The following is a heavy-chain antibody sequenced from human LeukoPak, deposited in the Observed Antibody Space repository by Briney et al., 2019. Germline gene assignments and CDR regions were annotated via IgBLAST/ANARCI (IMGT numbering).Heavy chain of an antibody. J-gene: IGHJ4*02. D-gene: IGHD3-22*01. CDR1: GFTFRTHS. Sequence: GGSLRLSCAVSGFTFRTHSMTWVRPAPGKGLEWGSYISDRSDIIYYADSVKGRFTISRDNAKNSLYLQMNSLRDEDPAVYYCVPIITALLDYWGQGTLVTVSS. CDR2: ISDRSDII. CDR3: VPIITALLDY. V-gene: IGHV3-48*02.